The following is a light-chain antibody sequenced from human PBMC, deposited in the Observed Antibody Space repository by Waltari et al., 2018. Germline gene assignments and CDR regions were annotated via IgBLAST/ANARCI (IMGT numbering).Light chain of an antibody. Sequence: SSELTQAPAVSVALGQTVRITCQGDSPRSYYASWYQQKPGQAPVLFIYGKNNRPSGIPDRFSGSSSGNTASLTITGAQAEDEADYYCNSRDSSGNHLVFGGGTKLTVL. CDR2: GKN. CDR1: SPRSYY. CDR3: NSRDSSGNHLV. V-gene: IGLV3-19*01. J-gene: IGLJ3*02.